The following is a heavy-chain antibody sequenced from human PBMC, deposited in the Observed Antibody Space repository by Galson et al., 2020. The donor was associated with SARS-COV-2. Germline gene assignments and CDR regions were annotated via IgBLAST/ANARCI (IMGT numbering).Heavy chain of an antibody. CDR2: NSGGT. J-gene: IGHJ4*02. Sequence: NSGGTNYAQKFQGRVTMTRDTSISTAYMELSRLRSDDTAVYYCASARGYYGSGSYYTFDYWGQGTLVTVSS. CDR3: ASARGYYGSGSYYTFDY. D-gene: IGHD3-10*01. V-gene: IGHV1-2*02.